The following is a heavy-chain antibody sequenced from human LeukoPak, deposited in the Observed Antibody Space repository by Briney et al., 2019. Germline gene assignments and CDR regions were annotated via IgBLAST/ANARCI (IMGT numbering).Heavy chain of an antibody. Sequence: QAGGSLRLSCAASGFTLSNYAMNWVRQTPGKGLEWVSGIRESGGGIYYTDSVKGRFTISRDNAKNTLYLQMNSLRAEDTAVYYCAKRGIVVRGVLVFGFHTEAYYFDHWGQGTLVTVSS. CDR2: IRESGGGI. CDR3: AKRGIVVRGVLVFGFHTEAYYFDH. CDR1: GFTLSNYA. D-gene: IGHD3-10*01. V-gene: IGHV3-23*01. J-gene: IGHJ4*02.